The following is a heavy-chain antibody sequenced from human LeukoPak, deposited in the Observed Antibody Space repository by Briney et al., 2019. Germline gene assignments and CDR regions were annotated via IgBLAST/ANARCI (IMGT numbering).Heavy chain of an antibody. CDR2: ISSSSDYI. V-gene: IGHV3-21*01. CDR3: ARGNIKFDY. Sequence: GGSLRLSCAASGFTFSTYIMNWVRQAPGKGLGWVSSISSSSDYIYYVDSVKGRFTISRDNAKKSLYLQMNSLRAEDTAVYYCARGNIKFDYWGQGTLVTVSS. J-gene: IGHJ4*02. CDR1: GFTFSTYI.